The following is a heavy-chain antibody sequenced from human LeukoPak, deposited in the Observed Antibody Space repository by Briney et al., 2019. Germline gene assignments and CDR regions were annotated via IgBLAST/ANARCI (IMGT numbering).Heavy chain of an antibody. CDR1: GFTFSSYA. CDR2: ISYDGSNK. J-gene: IGHJ6*03. D-gene: IGHD6-19*01. Sequence: PGRSLRLSCAASGFTFSSYAMHWVRQAPGKGLEWVAVISYDGSNKYYADSVKGRFTISRDNAKNSLYLQMNSLRAEDTAVFYCARDSVGMAVAGGYYSYMDVWGKGTTVTISS. CDR3: ARDSVGMAVAGGYYSYMDV. V-gene: IGHV3-30*04.